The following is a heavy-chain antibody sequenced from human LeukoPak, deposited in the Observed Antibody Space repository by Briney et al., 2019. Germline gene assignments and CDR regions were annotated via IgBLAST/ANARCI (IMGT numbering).Heavy chain of an antibody. V-gene: IGHV3-23*01. D-gene: IGHD6-13*01. Sequence: QTGGSLRLPCAASGFTFSSYGMSWVRQAPGKGLEWVSAISGSGGTTYYADSVKGRFTISRDNSKNTLYLQMNSLRAEDTAVYYCAKQPPGYRSSWHYYFDYWGQGTLVTVSS. CDR1: GFTFSSYG. CDR2: ISGSGGTT. J-gene: IGHJ4*02. CDR3: AKQPPGYRSSWHYYFDY.